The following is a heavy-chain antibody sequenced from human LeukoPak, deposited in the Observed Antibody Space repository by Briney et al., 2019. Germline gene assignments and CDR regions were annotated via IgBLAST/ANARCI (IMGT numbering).Heavy chain of an antibody. Sequence: GGSLRLSCAASGFTVSSNYMSWVRQAPGKGLEWVSVIYSGGSTYYADSVEGRFTISRDNSKNTLYLQMNSLRAEDTAVYYCARIPLLNCGGDCSYFDYWGQGTLVTVSS. V-gene: IGHV3-66*01. CDR3: ARIPLLNCGGDCSYFDY. CDR2: IYSGGST. CDR1: GFTVSSNY. J-gene: IGHJ4*02. D-gene: IGHD2-21*02.